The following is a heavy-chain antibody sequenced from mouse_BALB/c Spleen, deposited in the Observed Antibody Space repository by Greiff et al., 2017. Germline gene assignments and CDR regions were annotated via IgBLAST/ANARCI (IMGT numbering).Heavy chain of an antibody. CDR3: ARRYGYDEGGYYAMDY. Sequence: EVQLVESGGGLVKPGGSLKLSCAASGFTFSSYAMSWVRQTPEKRLEWVATISSGGSYTYYPDSVKGRFTISRDNAKNTLYLQMSSLRSEDTAMYYCARRYGYDEGGYYAMDYWGQGTSVTVSS. D-gene: IGHD2-2*01. CDR2: ISSGGSYT. CDR1: GFTFSSYA. V-gene: IGHV5-9-3*01. J-gene: IGHJ4*01.